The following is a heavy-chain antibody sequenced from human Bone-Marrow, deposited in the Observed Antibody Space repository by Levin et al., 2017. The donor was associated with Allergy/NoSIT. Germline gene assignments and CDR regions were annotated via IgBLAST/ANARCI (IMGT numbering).Heavy chain of an antibody. J-gene: IGHJ4*02. V-gene: IGHV3-23*01. Sequence: GESLKISCAASGFTFNNFAMSWVRQAPGKGLEWVSTFSSSAFNAYYADSVKGRFTISTDSSKNTLYLEMNTLRVDDTAIYYCAKPKRLCGPHCSFAFDLWGQGTLITVSS. D-gene: IGHD2-21*02. CDR3: AKPKRLCGPHCSFAFDL. CDR1: GFTFNNFA. CDR2: FSSSAFNA.